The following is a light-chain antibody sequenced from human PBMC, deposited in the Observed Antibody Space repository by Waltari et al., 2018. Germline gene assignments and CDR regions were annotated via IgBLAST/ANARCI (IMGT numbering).Light chain of an antibody. CDR3: QQYNNWPPYT. CDR1: RSISSD. V-gene: IGKV3-15*01. J-gene: IGKJ2*01. CDR2: GAS. Sequence: EIVMTQSPATLSVSPGERATLSCRASRSISSDLAWYQQKPGQAPRRPIYGASTRATGIPARFSGSGSGTEFTLTISSLQSEDFAVYYCQQYNNWPPYTFGQGTKLEIK.